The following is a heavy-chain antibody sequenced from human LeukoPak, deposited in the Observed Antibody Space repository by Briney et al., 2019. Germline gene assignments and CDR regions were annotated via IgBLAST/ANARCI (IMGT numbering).Heavy chain of an antibody. Sequence: ASVKVSCKASGYSFTSFGIGWVRQAPGQGLEWMGIINPTGGSTSHAQKFQGRVTMTRDTSTSTVYMELSSLRSEDTAVYYCARKGSSSCFDYWGQGTLVTVSS. CDR2: INPTGGST. CDR3: ARKGSSSCFDY. J-gene: IGHJ4*02. V-gene: IGHV1-46*01. CDR1: GYSFTSFG. D-gene: IGHD6-6*01.